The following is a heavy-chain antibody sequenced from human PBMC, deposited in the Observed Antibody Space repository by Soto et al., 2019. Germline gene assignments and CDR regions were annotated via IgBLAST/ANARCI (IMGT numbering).Heavy chain of an antibody. D-gene: IGHD5-18*01. Sequence: TLSLPWPFSWGSVSSGNYYLSWYRPPAGKGLEWIGYIYYSGSTNNNPSLKSRVTISVDTSKNQFSLKLSSVTAADTAVYYCASSYTAMVSLLEYWGQGTLVNRSS. CDR2: IYYSGST. V-gene: IGHV4-61*01. CDR3: ASSYTAMVSLLEY. J-gene: IGHJ4*02. CDR1: WGSVSSGNYY.